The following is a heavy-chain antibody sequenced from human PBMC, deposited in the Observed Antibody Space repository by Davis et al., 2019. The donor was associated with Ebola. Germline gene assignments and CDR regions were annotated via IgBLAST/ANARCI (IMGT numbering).Heavy chain of an antibody. Sequence: GESLKISCAASGFTFSSYWMSWVRQVPGKGLEWVANIKQDGSEKYYVDSVKGRFTISRDNAKNSLYLQMNSLRAEDTAVYYCARVDEVMDVWGQGTTVTVSS. CDR1: GFTFSSYW. D-gene: IGHD3-9*01. CDR3: ARVDEVMDV. V-gene: IGHV3-7*01. J-gene: IGHJ6*02. CDR2: IKQDGSEK.